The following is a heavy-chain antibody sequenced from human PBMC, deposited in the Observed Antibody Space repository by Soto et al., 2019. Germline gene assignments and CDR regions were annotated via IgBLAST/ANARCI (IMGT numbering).Heavy chain of an antibody. Sequence: QVQLQESGPGLVKPSGTLSLTCAVSGGSISSSNWWSWVRQPPGKGLEWIGEFYHSGSTNYNPSLKRRVTISVDKSKNQFSLKLSSVTAADTAVYYCARDWGWFGEYRSGMDVWGQGTTVTVSS. D-gene: IGHD3-10*01. J-gene: IGHJ6*02. CDR1: GGSISSSNW. CDR2: FYHSGST. CDR3: ARDWGWFGEYRSGMDV. V-gene: IGHV4-4*02.